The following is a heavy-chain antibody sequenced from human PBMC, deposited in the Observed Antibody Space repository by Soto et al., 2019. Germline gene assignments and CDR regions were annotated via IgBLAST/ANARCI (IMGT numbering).Heavy chain of an antibody. D-gene: IGHD6-19*01. Sequence: GESLKISCVASGFTFDNYGMSWVRQAPGKGLEWVSTVSGSGGSTYYAASVKGRFTISREYSKNTLYLQMNSLRAEDTAVYFCAKKRNYNSGFFDYWSQGTLVTVPS. CDR2: VSGSGGST. CDR3: AKKRNYNSGFFDY. J-gene: IGHJ4*02. V-gene: IGHV3-23*01. CDR1: GFTFDNYG.